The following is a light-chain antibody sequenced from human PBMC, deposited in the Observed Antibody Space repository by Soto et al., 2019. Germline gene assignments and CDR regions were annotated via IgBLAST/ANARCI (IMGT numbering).Light chain of an antibody. CDR1: QSVSNK. Sequence: DIVMTQSPAPLSVSPGERATLSCRASQSVSNKLAWYQQKPSQAPRLLIYGASTRATGIPPRFSGSGSGTDFSLTVSSLQSEDFALYYCQQYNNLPCTFGQWNKLEIK. V-gene: IGKV3-15*01. J-gene: IGKJ2*02. CDR3: QQYNNLPCT. CDR2: GAS.